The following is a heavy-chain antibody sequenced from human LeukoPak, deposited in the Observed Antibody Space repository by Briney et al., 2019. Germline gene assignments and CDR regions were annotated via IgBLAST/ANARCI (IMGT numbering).Heavy chain of an antibody. CDR1: GGSIRGYY. J-gene: IGHJ6*03. D-gene: IGHD3-16*01. CDR2: IYYSGST. V-gene: IGHV4-59*08. CDR3: AVGATHYYMDV. Sequence: PSETLSLTCTASGGSIRGYYWSWVRQPPGKGLEWIAYIYYSGSTNYNPSLKSRVTISLDTSKNQFSLKLSSVTAADTAVYYCAVGATHYYMDVWGKGTTATVSS.